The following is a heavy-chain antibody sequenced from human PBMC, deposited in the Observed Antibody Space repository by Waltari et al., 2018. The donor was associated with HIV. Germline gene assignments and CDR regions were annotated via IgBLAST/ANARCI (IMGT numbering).Heavy chain of an antibody. CDR3: ARGDSTSPFDY. V-gene: IGHV3-33*01. CDR2: IYYDGSKK. D-gene: IGHD6-13*01. CDR1: GFTFSNYD. Sequence: QVQLVESGGGVVQPGRSLRLSCAASGFTFSNYDMHWVRQAPGQGLEWVALIYYDGSKKYYGDSVKGRFTISRDNSKNTLYLQMNSLRAEDTAVYYCARGDSTSPFDYWGQGALVTVSS. J-gene: IGHJ4*02.